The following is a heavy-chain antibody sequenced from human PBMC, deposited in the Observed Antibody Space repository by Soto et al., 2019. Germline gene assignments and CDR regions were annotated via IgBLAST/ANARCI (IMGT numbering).Heavy chain of an antibody. D-gene: IGHD2-2*03. CDR3: ARDPGYCFGRAGYGKRDL. J-gene: IGHJ2*01. V-gene: IGHV1-69*01. Sequence: SLHHSTKKGLEWMGGIIPIFGTANYAQKFQGRVTITADESTSTAYMELSSLRSEDTAVYYCARDPGYCFGRAGYGKRDL. CDR2: IIPIFGTA.